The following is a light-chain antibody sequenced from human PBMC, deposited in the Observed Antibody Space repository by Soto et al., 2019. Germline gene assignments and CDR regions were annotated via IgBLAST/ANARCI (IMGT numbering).Light chain of an antibody. Sequence: ESMLTQSPGTLSLSPGERATLSCRASQSVSTRYLAWYQQKPGPAPRLLIYGASIRATGIPDRFSGSGSGTDFTLTISRLEPEDFAVYYCHQFGSSPPAFTFGQGTKLEI. CDR1: QSVSTRY. V-gene: IGKV3-20*01. J-gene: IGKJ2*01. CDR2: GAS. CDR3: HQFGSSPPAFT.